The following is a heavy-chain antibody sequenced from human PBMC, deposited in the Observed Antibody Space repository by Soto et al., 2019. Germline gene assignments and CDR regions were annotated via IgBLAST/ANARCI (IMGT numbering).Heavy chain of an antibody. Sequence: SVKVSCKASGGTFSSYAISWVRQAPGQGLEWMGGIIPIFGTANYAQKFQGRVTITADESTSTAYMELSSVTAADTAVYYCARASPVDYYYYGMDVWGQGTTVTVSS. J-gene: IGHJ6*02. V-gene: IGHV1-69*13. D-gene: IGHD6-19*01. CDR2: IIPIFGTA. CDR3: ARASPVDYYYYGMDV. CDR1: GGTFSSYA.